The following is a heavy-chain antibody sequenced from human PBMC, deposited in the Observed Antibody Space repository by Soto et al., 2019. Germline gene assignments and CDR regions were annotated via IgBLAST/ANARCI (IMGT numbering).Heavy chain of an antibody. CDR2: FCYTGST. J-gene: IGHJ1*01. D-gene: IGHD3-22*01. Sequence: ETLSLTCTVSGGSISGRCWSWVRQSPGKGLEWIGYFCYTGSTNYNPSLKSRVTISVDRSKTQCSLKLTSVTAADTAVYYCAKSHYDSSGYYIIDNWGQGTLVTVSS. CDR1: GGSISGRC. V-gene: IGHV4-59*01. CDR3: AKSHYDSSGYYIIDN.